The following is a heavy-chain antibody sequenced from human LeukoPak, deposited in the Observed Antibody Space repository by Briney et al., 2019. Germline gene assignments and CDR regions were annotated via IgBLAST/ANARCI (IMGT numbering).Heavy chain of an antibody. CDR3: ARARLSVNDGFDY. CDR2: ISSSTNNV. Sequence: QPGGSLILSCEASGFTFSSYSMNWVRQAPGKGLEWVSYISSSTNNVYYADSVKGRFTISRDNAKKSLYVQMNSLRDEDTAVYYCARARLSVNDGFDYWGQGTLVTVSS. D-gene: IGHD1-1*01. CDR1: GFTFSSYS. V-gene: IGHV3-48*02. J-gene: IGHJ4*02.